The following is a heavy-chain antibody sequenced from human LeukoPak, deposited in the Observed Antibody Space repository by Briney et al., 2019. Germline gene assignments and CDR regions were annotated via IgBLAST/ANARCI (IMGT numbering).Heavy chain of an antibody. CDR3: ARGMSYFGSGSYDNAFDY. V-gene: IGHV3-48*02. Sequence: PGWALPLSCAASGFTYRRYILNGVSQAPGKGLAWVSDISSSSNNIYYADSVKGRFGISRDRAKNSLYLQMNSLRDEDTAVYYCARGMSYFGSGSYDNAFDYWGQGTLVTVSS. CDR2: ISSSSNNI. J-gene: IGHJ4*02. CDR1: GFTYRRYI. D-gene: IGHD3-10*01.